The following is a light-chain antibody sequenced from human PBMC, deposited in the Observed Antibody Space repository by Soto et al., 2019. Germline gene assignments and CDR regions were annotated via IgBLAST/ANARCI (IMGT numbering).Light chain of an antibody. Sequence: DIQVTQSPPTLSASVGDRVTITCRASQTISTWMAWYQQKPAKAPKLLVYDASTLQSGVASRFSGSGSGTEFTLIISGLHPDDSATYYCQQYTNTNNPWMFGQGTKVDIK. CDR2: DAS. CDR3: QQYTNTNNPWM. CDR1: QTISTW. J-gene: IGKJ1*01. V-gene: IGKV1-5*01.